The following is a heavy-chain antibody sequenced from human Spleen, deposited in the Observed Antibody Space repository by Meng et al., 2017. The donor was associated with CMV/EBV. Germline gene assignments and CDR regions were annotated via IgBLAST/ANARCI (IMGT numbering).Heavy chain of an antibody. CDR1: GFTFGDYA. J-gene: IGHJ4*02. CDR3: AGGGLMPFDY. Sequence: GGSLRLSCTASGFTFGDYAMSWVRQAPGKGLECVSIIYSDGTYSADSVKGRFTISRDTSKNTLYLHMNSLRAEDMGVYYWAGGGLMPFDYWGQGTLVTVSS. V-gene: IGHV3-23*03. D-gene: IGHD2-8*01. CDR2: IYSDGT.